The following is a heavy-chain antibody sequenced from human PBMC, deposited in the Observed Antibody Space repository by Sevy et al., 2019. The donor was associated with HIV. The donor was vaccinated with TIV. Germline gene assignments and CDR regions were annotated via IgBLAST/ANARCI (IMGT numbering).Heavy chain of an antibody. CDR3: ARGPLLYSSSWYGWFDP. J-gene: IGHJ5*02. V-gene: IGHV4-61*02. D-gene: IGHD6-13*01. Sequence: SETLSLTCTVSGGSISSGSYYWSWIRQPAGKGLEWIGRIYTSGSTNYHPSLKSRVTISVDTSKNQFSLKLSSVTAADTAVYYCARGPLLYSSSWYGWFDPWGQGTLVTVSS. CDR2: IYTSGST. CDR1: GGSISSGSYY.